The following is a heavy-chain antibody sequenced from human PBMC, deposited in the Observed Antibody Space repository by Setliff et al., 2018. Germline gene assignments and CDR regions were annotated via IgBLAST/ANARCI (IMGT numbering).Heavy chain of an antibody. V-gene: IGHV1-18*01. D-gene: IGHD2-21*01. Sequence: ASVKVSCKASGYTFTSYGIGWVRQAPGQGLEWMGWISAYNGNTNYAQKFQGRVTMTTDTSTATAYMEVTSLRSDDTAVYYCATEKFPGDWGDYWGQGTLVTVSS. CDR3: ATEKFPGDWGDY. CDR2: ISAYNGNT. CDR1: GYTFTSYG. J-gene: IGHJ4*02.